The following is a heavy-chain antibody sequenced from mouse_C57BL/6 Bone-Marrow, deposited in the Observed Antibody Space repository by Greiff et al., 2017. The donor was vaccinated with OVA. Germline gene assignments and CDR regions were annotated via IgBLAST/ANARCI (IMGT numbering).Heavy chain of an antibody. V-gene: IGHV1-19*01. Sequence: VQLQQSGPVLVKPGASVKMSCKASGYTFTDYYMNWVKQSHGKSLEWIGVINPYNGGTSYNQKFKGKATLTVDKSSSTAYMELNSLTSEDSAVYYVARDYYGSSYLSWFAYWGQGTLVTVSA. CDR1: GYTFTDYY. D-gene: IGHD1-1*01. J-gene: IGHJ3*01. CDR2: INPYNGGT. CDR3: ARDYYGSSYLSWFAY.